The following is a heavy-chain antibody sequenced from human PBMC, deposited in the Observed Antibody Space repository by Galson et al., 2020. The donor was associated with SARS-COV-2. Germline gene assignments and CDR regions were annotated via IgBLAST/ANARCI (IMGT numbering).Heavy chain of an antibody. CDR2: IYYSGST. Sequence: ETSETLSLTCTVSGGSISSYHWSWIRQPPGKGLEWIGYIYYSGSTNYNPSLKSRVTISVDTSKNHFSLKLSSVTAVDTAVYYCARDERGYYYGMDVWGQGTTVTVSS. V-gene: IGHV4-59*01. D-gene: IGHD3-16*01. CDR1: GGSISSYH. CDR3: ARDERGYYYGMDV. J-gene: IGHJ6*02.